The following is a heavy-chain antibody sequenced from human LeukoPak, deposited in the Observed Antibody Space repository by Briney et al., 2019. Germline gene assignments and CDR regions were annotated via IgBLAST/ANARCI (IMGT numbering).Heavy chain of an antibody. CDR1: GFTFDDYA. CDR2: ISGDGGST. V-gene: IGHV3-43*02. Sequence: GGSLRLSCAASGFTFDDYAMHWVRQAPAKGLEWVSLISGDGGSTYYSDSVKGRFTISRDNSKNTLYLQMNSLRAEDTAVYYCARDGPVGATNLDYWGQGTLVTVSS. J-gene: IGHJ4*02. CDR3: ARDGPVGATNLDY. D-gene: IGHD1-26*01.